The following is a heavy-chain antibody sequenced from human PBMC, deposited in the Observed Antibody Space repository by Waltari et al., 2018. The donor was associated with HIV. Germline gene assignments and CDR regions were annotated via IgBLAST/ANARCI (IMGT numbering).Heavy chain of an antibody. CDR3: ARGTWWMQLWSPGDRFFDL. CDR2: INHNGTT. D-gene: IGHD5-18*01. CDR1: TRSFSGYY. V-gene: IGHV4-34*02. J-gene: IGHJ2*01. Sequence: QVQLQQWGAGLLKPSETLSLTCAVYTRSFSGYYWTWIRQSPGKGLEWIGEINHNGTTNYNPSLKSRVTISRDTSKNQFSLRLSSVTAADTAVYYCARGTWWMQLWSPGDRFFDLWGRGTLVTVSS.